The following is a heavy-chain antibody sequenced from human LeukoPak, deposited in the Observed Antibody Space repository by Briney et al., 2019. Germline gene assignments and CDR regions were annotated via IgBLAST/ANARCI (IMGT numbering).Heavy chain of an antibody. CDR1: GGSISSYY. D-gene: IGHD3-10*01. J-gene: IGHJ4*02. V-gene: IGHV4-59*01. CDR2: IYYSGST. Sequence: SETLSLTCTVSGGSISSYYWIWIRQPPGKGLEWIGYIYYSGSTNYNPSLKSRVTISVDTSKNQFSLKLSSVTAADTAVYYCARGSYISDYWGQGTLVTVSS. CDR3: ARGSYISDY.